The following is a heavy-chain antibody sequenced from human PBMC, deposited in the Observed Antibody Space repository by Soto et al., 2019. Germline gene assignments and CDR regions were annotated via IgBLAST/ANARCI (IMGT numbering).Heavy chain of an antibody. V-gene: IGHV3-30-3*01. Sequence: QVQLVESGGGVVQPGRSLRLSCAASGFTFSSYAMHWVRQAPGKGLEWVAVISYDGSNKYYADSVKGRFTISRDNSKNTLYLQMNSLRAEDTAVYYCARDGRDYGDYAYNWLDPWGQGTLVTVSS. CDR1: GFTFSSYA. CDR2: ISYDGSNK. CDR3: ARDGRDYGDYAYNWLDP. D-gene: IGHD4-17*01. J-gene: IGHJ5*02.